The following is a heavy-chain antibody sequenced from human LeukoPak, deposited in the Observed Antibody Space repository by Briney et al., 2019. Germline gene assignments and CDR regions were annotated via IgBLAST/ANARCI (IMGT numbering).Heavy chain of an antibody. Sequence: ASMKVSCKASGYTFTSYGITWVRQAPGQGLEWMGWISGYNGNTNYAQKFQGRVTITTHTSTSTVYMELRSLRSDDTAVYYCARDDNYGSGQPDDWGQGTLVTVSS. CDR3: ARDDNYGSGQPDD. V-gene: IGHV1-18*01. D-gene: IGHD3-10*01. J-gene: IGHJ4*02. CDR2: ISGYNGNT. CDR1: GYTFTSYG.